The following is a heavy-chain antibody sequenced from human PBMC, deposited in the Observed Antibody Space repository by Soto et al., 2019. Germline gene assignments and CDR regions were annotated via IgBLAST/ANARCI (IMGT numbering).Heavy chain of an antibody. CDR1: GGTFSSYA. Sequence: SVKVSCKASGGTFSSYAISWVRQAPGQGLERMGGIIPIFGTANYAQKFQGRVTITADESTSTAYMELSSLRSEDTAVYYCASGLSGSYYVYSPLLDPLLFDYWGQGTLVTVSS. CDR3: ASGLSGSYYVYSPLLDPLLFDY. D-gene: IGHD1-26*01. J-gene: IGHJ4*02. V-gene: IGHV1-69*13. CDR2: IIPIFGTA.